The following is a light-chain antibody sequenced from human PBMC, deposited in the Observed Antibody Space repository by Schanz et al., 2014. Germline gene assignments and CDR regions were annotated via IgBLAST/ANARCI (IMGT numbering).Light chain of an antibody. Sequence: DIQMTQSPSSLSASVGDRVTITCRASQSIGSSLNWYQQKPGKAPKLLIYAASILQSGVPSRFSGSGSGTDFTLVISGLQPEDFATYFCQHSRGAPPTFGQGTKVDIK. CDR3: QHSRGAPPT. J-gene: IGKJ1*01. CDR2: AAS. V-gene: IGKV1-39*01. CDR1: QSIGSS.